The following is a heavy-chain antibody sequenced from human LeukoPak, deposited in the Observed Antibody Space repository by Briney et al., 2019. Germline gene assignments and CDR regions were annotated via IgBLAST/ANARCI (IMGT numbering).Heavy chain of an antibody. Sequence: SETLSLTCTVSGGSISGSSYYWGWIRQPPGKGLEWIGSIYYSGSTYYNPSLKSRVTISVDTSKNQFSLKLSSVTAADTAVYYCARDAARPGAFDIWGQGTMVTVSS. CDR1: GGSISGSSYY. D-gene: IGHD6-6*01. CDR3: ARDAARPGAFDI. J-gene: IGHJ3*02. CDR2: IYYSGST. V-gene: IGHV4-39*07.